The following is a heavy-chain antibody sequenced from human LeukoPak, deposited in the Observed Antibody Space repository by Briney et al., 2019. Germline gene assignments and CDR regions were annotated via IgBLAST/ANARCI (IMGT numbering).Heavy chain of an antibody. CDR1: GGSISSSSYY. J-gene: IGHJ4*02. V-gene: IGHV4-39*01. D-gene: IGHD5-18*01. Sequence: SETLSLTCTVSGGSISSSSYYWGWIRQPPGKGLEWIGSIYYSGSTYYNPSLKSRVTISVDTSKNQFSLKLSSVTAADTAVYYCAGWIQLWYTPGFDYWGQGTLVTVSS. CDR2: IYYSGST. CDR3: AGWIQLWYTPGFDY.